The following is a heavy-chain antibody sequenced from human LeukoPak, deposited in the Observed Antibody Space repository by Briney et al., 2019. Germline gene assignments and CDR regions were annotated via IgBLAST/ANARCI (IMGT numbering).Heavy chain of an antibody. CDR1: GFTFSSYS. V-gene: IGHV3-21*04. CDR2: ISSGSGYI. Sequence: GGSLRLSCAASGFTFSSYSMNWVRQTPGKGLEWVSSISSGSGYIHYADSVKGRFTISRDNAKKSLYLQMNSLRAEDTAVYYCAKWTSRIAASGMDVWGQGTTVTVSS. CDR3: AKWTSRIAASGMDV. D-gene: IGHD6-6*01. J-gene: IGHJ6*02.